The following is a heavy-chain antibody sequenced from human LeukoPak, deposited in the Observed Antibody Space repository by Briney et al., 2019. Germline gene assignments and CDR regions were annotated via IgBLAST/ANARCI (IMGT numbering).Heavy chain of an antibody. CDR1: GGTISSYY. Sequence: SETVTLTCTVSGGTISSYYWTWIQQPPAKALQWIGYIYYSGSTHYTPSLKPRVTMSVDTSKHQFSLKLSSVTAADTAVYYCARDLDFWSGYKLVYYFDYWGQGTLVTVSS. V-gene: IGHV4-59*12. CDR3: ARDLDFWSGYKLVYYFDY. CDR2: IYYSGST. D-gene: IGHD3-3*01. J-gene: IGHJ4*02.